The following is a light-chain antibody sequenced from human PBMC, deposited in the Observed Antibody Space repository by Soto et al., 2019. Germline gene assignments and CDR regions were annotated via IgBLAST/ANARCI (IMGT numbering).Light chain of an antibody. J-gene: IGKJ2*01. CDR2: AAS. CDR1: QNINTY. CDR3: QESYSNQYT. Sequence: DVQLTQSPSSLSASVGDRVTISCRASQNINTYLNWYQHKPGKAPNLLIYAASTVHTGVPLRFSGSGSGTDFTLTISSLESEDFATYYCQESYSNQYTFGQGTKLGI. V-gene: IGKV1-39*01.